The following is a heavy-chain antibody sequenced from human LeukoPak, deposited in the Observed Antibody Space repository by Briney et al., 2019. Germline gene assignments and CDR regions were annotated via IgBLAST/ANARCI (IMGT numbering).Heavy chain of an antibody. CDR2: ISGGSSFI. Sequence: GGSLRLSCATSGFTFSSYTMNWVRQAPGKGLEWVSSISGGSSFIDYADSVKGRFTISRDNAKNSLYLQMSSLRAEDTAVYYCARGPYSSSSRHYFDYWGQGTLVTVSS. CDR3: ARGPYSSSSRHYFDY. D-gene: IGHD6-6*01. J-gene: IGHJ4*02. CDR1: GFTFSSYT. V-gene: IGHV3-21*01.